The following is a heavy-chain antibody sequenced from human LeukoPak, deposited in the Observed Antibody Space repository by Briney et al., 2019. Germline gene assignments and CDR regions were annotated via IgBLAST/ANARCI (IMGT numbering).Heavy chain of an antibody. CDR1: GFTFSSYE. CDR2: ITSGGSTI. CDR3: VRGGDGYNNAFDI. J-gene: IGHJ3*02. Sequence: QPGGSLRLSCAASGFTFSSYEMNWVRQAPGKGLEWVSYITSGGSTIYYADSVKGRFTISRDNAKKSLYLQMNSLRAEDTAVYYCVRGGDGYNNAFDIWGQGTMVTVSS. V-gene: IGHV3-48*03. D-gene: IGHD5-24*01.